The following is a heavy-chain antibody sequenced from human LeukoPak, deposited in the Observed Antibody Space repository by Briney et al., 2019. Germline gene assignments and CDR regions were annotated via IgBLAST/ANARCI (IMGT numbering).Heavy chain of an antibody. CDR2: IYYSGST. J-gene: IGHJ4*02. V-gene: IGHV4-59*12. CDR1: GFTFSSYS. CDR3: ARTGYSSSYYKFRFDY. D-gene: IGHD6-13*01. Sequence: GSLRLSCAASGFTFSSYSMNWVRQPPGKGLEWIGNIYYSGSTYYNPSLKSRVIISVDTSKNQFSLKMSSVTAADTAVYYCARTGYSSSYYKFRFDYWGQGTLVTVSS.